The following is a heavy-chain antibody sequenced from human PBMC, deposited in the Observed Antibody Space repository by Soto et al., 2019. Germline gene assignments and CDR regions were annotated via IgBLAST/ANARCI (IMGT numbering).Heavy chain of an antibody. CDR3: ARAGHYYGSGRQFKATGYYGMDV. D-gene: IGHD3-10*01. CDR1: GGTFSSYA. Sequence: QVQLVQSGAEVKKPGSSVKVSCKASGGTFSSYAISWVRQAPGQGLEWMGGIIPIFGTANYAQKFQGRVTITADESTSTAYMELSSLRSEDTAVYYCARAGHYYGSGRQFKATGYYGMDVWGQGTTVTVS. J-gene: IGHJ6*02. V-gene: IGHV1-69*01. CDR2: IIPIFGTA.